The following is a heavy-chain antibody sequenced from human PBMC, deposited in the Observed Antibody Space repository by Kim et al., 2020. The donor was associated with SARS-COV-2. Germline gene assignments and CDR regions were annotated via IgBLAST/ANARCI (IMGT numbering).Heavy chain of an antibody. CDR1: GFTFSSYI. V-gene: IGHV3-48*01. CDR3: AKDSGVRYFDFFFEC. Sequence: GGSLRLSCAASGFTFSSYIMNWVRQAPGKGLEWVSYISSSSSTIYYADSVKGRFTISRDNSKNTLYLQMNSLRAEDTAVYYCAKDSGVRYFDFFFECWGQGTLVTVSS. D-gene: IGHD3-9*01. J-gene: IGHJ4*02. CDR2: ISSSSSTI.